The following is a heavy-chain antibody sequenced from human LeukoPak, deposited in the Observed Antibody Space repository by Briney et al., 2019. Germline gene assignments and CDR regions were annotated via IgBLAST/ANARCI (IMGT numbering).Heavy chain of an antibody. J-gene: IGHJ4*02. CDR2: SWYDGSSK. V-gene: IGHV3-33*06. D-gene: IGHD1-14*01. Sequence: PGGSLRLSCAASGFTFSSYGMHWVRQAPGKGLEWVAVSWYDGSSKYYADSVKGRFTISRDNSKNTLYLQINSLRAEDTAVYYCAKTTGAPPYWGQGTLVTVSS. CDR1: GFTFSSYG. CDR3: AKTTGAPPY.